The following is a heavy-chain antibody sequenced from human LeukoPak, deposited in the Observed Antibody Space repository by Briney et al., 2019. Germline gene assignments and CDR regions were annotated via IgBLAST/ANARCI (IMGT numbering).Heavy chain of an antibody. CDR3: ARDFFHSTESRPFDY. J-gene: IGHJ4*02. D-gene: IGHD2/OR15-2a*01. V-gene: IGHV3-21*01. Sequence: GGSLRLSCAASGFTFGAYTMNWVRQAPGKGLEWVSCIFSRSESILYADSVKGRSTISRDNTKNSLFLQMDDLRVEDTAIYYCARDFFHSTESRPFDYWGQGTLVTVSS. CDR1: GFTFGAYT. CDR2: IFSRSESI.